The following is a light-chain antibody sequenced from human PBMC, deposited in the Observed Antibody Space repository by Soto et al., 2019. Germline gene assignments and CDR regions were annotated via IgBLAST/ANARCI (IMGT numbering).Light chain of an antibody. CDR1: PSVTNY. V-gene: IGKV3-11*01. J-gene: IGKJ5*01. CDR3: QQRNIWPPVT. CDR2: GAF. Sequence: EIALTQSPATLSLSPGERATLSCRARPSVTNYLAWYQQKPGQAPRLLIYGAFNRATGIPARFSGSGSGTDFTLTISSLEPEDFAVYYCQQRNIWPPVTFGQGTRLEIK.